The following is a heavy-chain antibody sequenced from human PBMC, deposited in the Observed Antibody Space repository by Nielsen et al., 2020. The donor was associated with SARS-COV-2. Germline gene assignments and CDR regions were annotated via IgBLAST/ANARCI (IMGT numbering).Heavy chain of an antibody. CDR3: ARVAVPAAIDAFDI. CDR2: INWNGGST. V-gene: IGHV3-20*01. J-gene: IGHJ3*02. D-gene: IGHD2-2*01. CDR1: GFTFDDYG. Sequence: GGSLRLSCAASGFTFDDYGMSWVRQAPGKGLEWVSGINWNGGSTGYADSVKGRFTISRDNAKNSLYLQMNSLRAEDTALYHCARVAVPAAIDAFDIWGQGTMVTVSS.